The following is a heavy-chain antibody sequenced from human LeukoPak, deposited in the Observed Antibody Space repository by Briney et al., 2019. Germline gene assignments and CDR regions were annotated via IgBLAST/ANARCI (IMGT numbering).Heavy chain of an antibody. CDR2: ISYDGSNK. CDR1: GFTFSSYG. D-gene: IGHD2-15*01. CDR3: AKDVGYCSGGSSWCYFDY. Sequence: PGRSLRLSCAASGFTFSSYGMHWVRQAPGKGLEWVAVISYDGSNKYYADSVKGRFTISRDNSKNTLYLQMNSLRAEDTAVYYCAKDVGYCSGGSSWCYFDYWGQGTLATVSS. J-gene: IGHJ4*02. V-gene: IGHV3-30*18.